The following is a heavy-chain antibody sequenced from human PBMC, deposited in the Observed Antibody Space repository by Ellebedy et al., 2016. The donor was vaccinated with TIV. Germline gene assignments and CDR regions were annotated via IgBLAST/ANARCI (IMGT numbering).Heavy chain of an antibody. CDR3: ARYDVLTGGSDY. CDR2: VNLNSGAT. V-gene: IGHV1-2*02. J-gene: IGHJ4*02. D-gene: IGHD3-9*01. CDR1: GYIFTDYY. Sequence: ASVKVSXXSSGYIFTDYYMHWVRQAPGQGLEWMGWVNLNSGATVYAQKFQGRVTMTRDTSITTAYMELSSLSSEDTAVYYCARYDVLTGGSDYWGQGTLVTVSS.